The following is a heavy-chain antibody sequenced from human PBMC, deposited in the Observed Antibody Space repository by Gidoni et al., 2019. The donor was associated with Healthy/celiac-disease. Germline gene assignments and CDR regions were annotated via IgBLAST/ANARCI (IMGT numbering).Heavy chain of an antibody. V-gene: IGHV4-31*03. Sequence: QVQLQESGPGLVKPSQTLSLPCTVSGGSLSSGGYYWSWIRQPPGKGLEWIGYIYYSGSTYYNPSLKSRVTISVDTSKNQFSLKLSSVTAADTAVYYCARKKVVRGVIIGWFDYWGQGTLVTVSS. CDR3: ARKKVVRGVIIGWFDY. CDR2: IYYSGST. J-gene: IGHJ4*02. D-gene: IGHD3-10*01. CDR1: GGSLSSGGYY.